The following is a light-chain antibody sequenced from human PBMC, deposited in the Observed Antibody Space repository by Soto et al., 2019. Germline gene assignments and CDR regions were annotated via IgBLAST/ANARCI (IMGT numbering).Light chain of an antibody. CDR2: GAS. CDR3: EEYNNWTPWT. J-gene: IGKJ1*01. V-gene: IGKV3-15*01. Sequence: EIVMTQSPATLSVSPGERATLSCRASQSVSSNLAWYQQKPGQAPRLLIYGASTSATGIPARFSGSGSGTEFTLILSSLQSEDFAVYYCEEYNNWTPWTFGQGTKVDMK. CDR1: QSVSSN.